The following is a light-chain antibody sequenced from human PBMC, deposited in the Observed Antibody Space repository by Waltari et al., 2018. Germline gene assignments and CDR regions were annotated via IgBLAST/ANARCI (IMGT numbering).Light chain of an antibody. Sequence: QSVLTQPPSVSGAPGPRVTISCTGSWSNIGAGYDVPWYQQLPGKAPTLLIYGINTRPPGVPDRFFGSKSGTSASLAIPGLQPEDEADYYCQSYDTSLGVVFGGGTKLTVL. CDR2: GIN. CDR1: WSNIGAGYD. CDR3: QSYDTSLGVV. V-gene: IGLV1-40*01. J-gene: IGLJ2*01.